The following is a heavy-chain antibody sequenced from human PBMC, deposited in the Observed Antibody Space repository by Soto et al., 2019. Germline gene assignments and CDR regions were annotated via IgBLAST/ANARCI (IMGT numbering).Heavy chain of an antibody. J-gene: IGHJ6*02. D-gene: IGHD4-17*01. V-gene: IGHV3-23*01. CDR2: ISGSGGST. CDR1: GFTFSSYA. Sequence: EVQLLESGGGLVQPGGSLRLSCAASGFTFSSYAMSWVRQAPGKGLEWVSAISGSGGSTYYADSVKGRFTISRDNSKNTRYLQMNSLRAEDTAVYYCAKDEPDYGDYTPGDYYYGMDVWGQGTTVTVSS. CDR3: AKDEPDYGDYTPGDYYYGMDV.